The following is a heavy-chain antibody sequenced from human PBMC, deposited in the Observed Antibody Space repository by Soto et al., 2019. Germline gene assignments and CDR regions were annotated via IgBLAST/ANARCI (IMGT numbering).Heavy chain of an antibody. D-gene: IGHD4-17*01. Sequence: GGSLRLSCAAPGFTFSSYAMSWVRQAPGKGLEWVSAISGSGGSTYYADSVKGRFTISRDNSKNTLYLQMNSLRAEDTAVYYCALRTVTRNFFDYWGQGTLVTVSS. CDR3: ALRTVTRNFFDY. CDR2: ISGSGGST. J-gene: IGHJ4*02. CDR1: GFTFSSYA. V-gene: IGHV3-23*01.